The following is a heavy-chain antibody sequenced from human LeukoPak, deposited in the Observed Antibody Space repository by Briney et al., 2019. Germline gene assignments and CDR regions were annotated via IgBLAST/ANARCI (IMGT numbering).Heavy chain of an antibody. J-gene: IGHJ4*02. CDR2: IYYSGST. CDR3: ARPTRKYNWNDLGGYFDY. V-gene: IGHV4-39*07. Sequence: SETLSLTCTVSGGSFSSSDYYWGWIRQPPGKGLEWIGSIYYSGSTYYNPSLKSRVTISVDTSKNQFSLKLSSVTAADTAVYYCARPTRKYNWNDLGGYFDYWGQGTLVTVSS. D-gene: IGHD1-1*01. CDR1: GGSFSSSDYY.